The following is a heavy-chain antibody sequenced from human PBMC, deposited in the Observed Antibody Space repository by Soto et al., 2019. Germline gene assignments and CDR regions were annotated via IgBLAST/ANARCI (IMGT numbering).Heavy chain of an antibody. D-gene: IGHD2-2*01. Sequence: LSLTCTVSGASISSAGYSWSWVRQHPGKGLEWIGYITDSGDTDYNPSLRSRVSISIDTSRNQFSLKLSSVTAADTAVYSCARDRCSSTSSEGCCFGPWGQGTLVTVSS. CDR1: GASISSAGYS. CDR2: ITDSGDT. V-gene: IGHV4-31*03. CDR3: ARDRCSSTSSEGCCFGP. J-gene: IGHJ5*02.